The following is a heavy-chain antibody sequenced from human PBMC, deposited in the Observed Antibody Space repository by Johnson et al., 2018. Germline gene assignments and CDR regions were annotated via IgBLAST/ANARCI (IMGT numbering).Heavy chain of an antibody. CDR3: AKDPSTDVLGWFDP. CDR1: GFTFSNDW. J-gene: IGHJ5*02. V-gene: IGHV3-15*01. D-gene: IGHD4-17*01. CDR2: IKSKTDGGTT. Sequence: VQLVQSGGGLVQPGRSLRLSCAASGFTFSNDWMRWVRQAPGKGLEWVGRIKSKTDGGTTDYAAPVKGRFTITRDGSKNPLYRQMNGLRAEDTAMYYCAKDPSTDVLGWFDPWGQGTLVTVSS.